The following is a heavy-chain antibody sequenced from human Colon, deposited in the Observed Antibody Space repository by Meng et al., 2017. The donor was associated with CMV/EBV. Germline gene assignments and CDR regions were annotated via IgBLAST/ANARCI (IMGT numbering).Heavy chain of an antibody. CDR2: INANSGDT. CDR1: GYTFTVYV. CDR3: ARDPHSGTSMRFDL. V-gene: IGHV1-3*01. Sequence: ASGYTFTVYVFHWVRQAPGQRLEWMGWINANSGDTKYSQYFQGRVTTTMDTSANTVYMDLSGLTSEDTAMYYCARDPHSGTSMRFDLWGQGTLVTSPQ. D-gene: IGHD6-6*01. J-gene: IGHJ5*02.